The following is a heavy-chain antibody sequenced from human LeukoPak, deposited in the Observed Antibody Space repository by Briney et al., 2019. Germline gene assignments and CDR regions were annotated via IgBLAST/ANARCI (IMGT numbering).Heavy chain of an antibody. CDR3: ARAPITMIVVVITNTFDY. D-gene: IGHD3-22*01. V-gene: IGHV1-8*01. CDR2: MNPNSGNT. J-gene: IGHJ4*02. Sequence: ASVKVSCKASGYTFTSYDINWVRQATGQGPEWMGWMNPNSGNTGYAQKFQGRVTMTRNTSISTAYMELSSLRSEDTAVYYCARAPITMIVVVITNTFDYWGQGTLVTVSS. CDR1: GYTFTSYD.